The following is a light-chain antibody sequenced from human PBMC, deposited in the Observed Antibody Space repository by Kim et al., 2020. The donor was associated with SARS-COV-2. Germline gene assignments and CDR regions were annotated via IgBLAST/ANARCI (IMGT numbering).Light chain of an antibody. Sequence: APGQTARITCGGNNIENKDVHWYQQRPGQAPLLVVSYDSDRPSGIPERFSGSNSGNTATLTISRVEDGDEADYYCQVWESSSDRVFGGGTQLTVL. CDR3: QVWESSSDRV. CDR1: NIENKD. V-gene: IGLV3-21*02. CDR2: YDS. J-gene: IGLJ2*01.